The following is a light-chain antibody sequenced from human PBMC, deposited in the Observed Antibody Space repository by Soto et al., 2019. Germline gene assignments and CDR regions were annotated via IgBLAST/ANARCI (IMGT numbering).Light chain of an antibody. CDR3: QQFSAYPLT. CDR1: QGISSY. Sequence: DIQLTQSPSFLSASVGDRVTITCRASQGISSYLAWYQQKSGKAPKLLIYVASTLQSGVPSRFSGSGSGTEFTLTSSSLQPEALATYYCQQFSAYPLTFGGGTKVEIK. V-gene: IGKV1-9*01. CDR2: VAS. J-gene: IGKJ4*01.